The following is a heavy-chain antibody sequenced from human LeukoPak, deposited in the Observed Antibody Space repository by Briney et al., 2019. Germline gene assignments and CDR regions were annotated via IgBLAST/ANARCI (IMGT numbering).Heavy chain of an antibody. CDR2: IHTSGST. J-gene: IGHJ4*02. CDR3: AREGSMTARPFVSIDY. V-gene: IGHV4-4*07. CDR1: GGSISSYY. D-gene: IGHD6-6*01. Sequence: SETLSLTCTVSGGSISSYYWSWIRQPAGKGLQWIGRIHTSGSTDYNPSLGSRVTMSVDTSKNQFSLRLSSVTAADTAVYYCAREGSMTARPFVSIDYWGQGTLVTVSS.